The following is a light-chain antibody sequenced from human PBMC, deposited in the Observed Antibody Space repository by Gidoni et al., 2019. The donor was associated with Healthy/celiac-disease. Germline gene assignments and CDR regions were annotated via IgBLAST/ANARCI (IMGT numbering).Light chain of an antibody. J-gene: IGLJ2*01. CDR2: DVS. V-gene: IGLV2-14*01. CDR3: SSYTSSSTLEV. Sequence: QSALTQPASVSGSPGQSITISCTGTSSDVGCYHYVSWYQQHPGKAPKLMIYDVSKRPSGFSNRFSGSKSGNTASLTISGLHAEDEADYYCSSYTSSSTLEVFGGGTKLTVL. CDR1: SSDVGCYHY.